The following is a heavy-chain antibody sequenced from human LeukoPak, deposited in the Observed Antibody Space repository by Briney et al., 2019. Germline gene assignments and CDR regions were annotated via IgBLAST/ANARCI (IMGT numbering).Heavy chain of an antibody. J-gene: IGHJ3*02. CDR3: ARTVICSGGSCYSSAAFDI. V-gene: IGHV3-30*04. CDR1: GFTFSSYA. CDR2: ISYDGSNK. Sequence: PGGSLRLSCAASGFTFSSYAMHWVRQAPGKGLEWVAVISYDGSNKYYADSVKGRFTISRDNSKNTLYLQMNSLRAEDTAVYYCARTVICSGGSCYSSAAFDIWGQGTMVTVSS. D-gene: IGHD2-15*01.